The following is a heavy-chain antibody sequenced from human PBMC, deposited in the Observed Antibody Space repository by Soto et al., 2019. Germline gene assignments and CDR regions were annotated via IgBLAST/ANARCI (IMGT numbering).Heavy chain of an antibody. CDR1: GFSFISSGVG. CDR3: AHKGGRGAGMDV. J-gene: IGHJ6*02. D-gene: IGHD2-15*01. V-gene: IGHV2-5*02. Sequence: QITLKESGPTLVKPTQTLTLTCTFSGFSFISSGVGVGWIRQPPGRALEWLALIYWDEDKRYSPSLKGRLTITKDNSTNEVVLTMTNVDPEDTGTYYCAHKGGRGAGMDVWGQGTTVTVS. CDR2: IYWDEDK.